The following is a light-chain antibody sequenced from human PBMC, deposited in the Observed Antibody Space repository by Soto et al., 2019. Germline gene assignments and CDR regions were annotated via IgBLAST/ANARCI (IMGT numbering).Light chain of an antibody. V-gene: IGKV3-11*01. J-gene: IGKJ5*01. CDR2: DTS. Sequence: EIVLTQSPATLSLSPGDRATLSCRASQSIKNSLVWYQQKAGQAPRLLIFDTSIRAIGIPARFSGSGSGTDFTLTISSLEPEDFAVYYCQQRSRWPRVTFGQGTRLEIK. CDR3: QQRSRWPRVT. CDR1: QSIKNS.